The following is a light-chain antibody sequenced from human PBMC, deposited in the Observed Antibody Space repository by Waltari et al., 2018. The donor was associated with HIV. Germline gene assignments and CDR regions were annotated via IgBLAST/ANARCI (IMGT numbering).Light chain of an antibody. CDR3: QQYDNIPRT. J-gene: IGKJ1*01. V-gene: IGKV1-33*01. Sequence: DIQMTQSLSSLSAHAGDRVTITCQASQDITYNLNWYQQKPGKAPKLLIYDAFNLETGGPSRCSASGSETDFTFTISSLQPQDISTYYCQQYDNIPRTFSQGTKVEV. CDR1: QDITYN. CDR2: DAF.